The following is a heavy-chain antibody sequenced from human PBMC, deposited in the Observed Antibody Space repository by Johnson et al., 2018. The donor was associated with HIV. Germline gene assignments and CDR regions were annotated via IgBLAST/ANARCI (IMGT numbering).Heavy chain of an antibody. CDR3: ARDPGGSLGAFDI. J-gene: IGHJ3*02. Sequence: EQLVESGGGLVQPGGSLRLSCAASGFIFSTAAMHWVRQAPGKGLEYVASISINGDTTYYARSVQDRFTISRDNSKNTLYLQMDSLRAEDMAIYYCARDPGGSLGAFDIWGQGTMVTVSS. V-gene: IGHV3-64*01. CDR2: ISINGDTT. CDR1: GFIFSTAA. D-gene: IGHD1-26*01.